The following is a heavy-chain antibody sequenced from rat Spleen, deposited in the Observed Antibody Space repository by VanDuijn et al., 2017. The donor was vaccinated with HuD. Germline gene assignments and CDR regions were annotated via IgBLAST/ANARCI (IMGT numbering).Heavy chain of an antibody. CDR3: TRDRTTRVSHYYVMDA. CDR2: ISSDGGRN. CDR1: GFTFSDYY. D-gene: IGHD1-4*01. J-gene: IGHJ4*01. V-gene: IGHV5-20*01. Sequence: EVQLVESDGGLVQPGRSLKLSCAASGFTFSDYYMAWVRQAPTKGLEWVATISSDGGRNFYRDSVKGRFTISRDNAKSTLYLQMNSLRYEDTATYYCTRDRTTRVSHYYVMDAWGQGASVTVSS.